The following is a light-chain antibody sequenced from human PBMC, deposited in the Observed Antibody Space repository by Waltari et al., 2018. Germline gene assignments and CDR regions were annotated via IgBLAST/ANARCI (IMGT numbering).Light chain of an antibody. V-gene: IGLV3-1*01. Sequence: SYDLTQPPSVSVSPGETANIACSGNKVGNKDVGWYQQKPGQSPVLIVYQNSRRPSGIPERFSGSNSGNTATLMISGTQTIDEADYYCQVWDGNSVVFGGGTKLAVL. CDR2: QNS. J-gene: IGLJ2*01. CDR3: QVWDGNSVV. CDR1: KVGNKD.